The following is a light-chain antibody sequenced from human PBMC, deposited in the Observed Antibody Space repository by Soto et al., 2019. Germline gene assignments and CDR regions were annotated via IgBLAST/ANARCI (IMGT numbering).Light chain of an antibody. CDR1: TSDVGTSKY. CDR2: EVN. CDR3: SSRAGTKNVV. V-gene: IGLV2-8*01. Sequence: QSALTQPPSASGSPGQSGTISFTGTTSDVGTSKYVYWYRQHPGKAPKLLIYEVNKRPSGVPDRFSGSKSGSTASLTDSGLQAEDDADYYCSSRAGTKNVVVGGGTTLTVL. J-gene: IGLJ2*01.